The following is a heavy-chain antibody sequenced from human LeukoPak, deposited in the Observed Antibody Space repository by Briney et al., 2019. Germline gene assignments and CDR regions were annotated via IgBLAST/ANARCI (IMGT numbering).Heavy chain of an antibody. V-gene: IGHV1-69*04. D-gene: IGHD3-10*01. CDR2: IIPILGIA. CDR1: GGTFSSYA. Sequence: SVKVSCKASGGTFSSYAISWVRQAPGQGLEWMGRIIPILGIANYAQKFQGRVTITADKSTSTAYMELSSLRSEDTAVYYCARDRWGYYGSGYPYYFDYWGRGSLATVSS. J-gene: IGHJ4*02. CDR3: ARDRWGYYGSGYPYYFDY.